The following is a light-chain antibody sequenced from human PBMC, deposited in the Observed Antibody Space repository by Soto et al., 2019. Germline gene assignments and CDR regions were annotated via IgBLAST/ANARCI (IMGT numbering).Light chain of an antibody. V-gene: IGKV3-11*01. CDR3: QQRSNWPYT. CDR2: DAS. CDR1: QSVTNF. J-gene: IGKJ2*01. Sequence: EIVLTQSPTTLSLSPGERATLSCRASQSVTNFLAWYQPKPNQAPRLLIYDASNRATGIPARFSGSGSGTDFTLSISSLEPEDFAVYYCQQRSNWPYTFGQGTRLEIK.